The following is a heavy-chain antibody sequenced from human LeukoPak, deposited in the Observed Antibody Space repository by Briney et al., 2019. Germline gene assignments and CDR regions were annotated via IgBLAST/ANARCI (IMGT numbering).Heavy chain of an antibody. J-gene: IGHJ4*02. V-gene: IGHV4-30-2*01. CDR2: IYHSGST. CDR1: GGSISSGGYY. D-gene: IGHD1-1*01. CDR3: ARGKWNDCSEIGY. Sequence: KASETLSLTCTVSGGSISSGGYYWSWIRQPPGKGLEWIGYIYHSGSTYYNPSLKSRVTISVDRSKNQFSLKLSSVAAADTAVYYCARGKWNDCSEIGYWGQGTLVTVSS.